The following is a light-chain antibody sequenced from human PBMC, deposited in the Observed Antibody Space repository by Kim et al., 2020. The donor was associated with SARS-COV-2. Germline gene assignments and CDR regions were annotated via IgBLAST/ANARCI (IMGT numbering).Light chain of an antibody. V-gene: IGKV3-20*01. J-gene: IGKJ4*01. CDR2: GTS. Sequence: EIVLTQSPGSLSLSPGEGAALSCRASQSLGSTYLAWYQQKPGRAPRLLIYGTSTRATGIPDRFSGSGSGRDFSLTINRLEPEDFAVYFCQQYDSSPLTFGGGTKVDIK. CDR1: QSLGSTY. CDR3: QQYDSSPLT.